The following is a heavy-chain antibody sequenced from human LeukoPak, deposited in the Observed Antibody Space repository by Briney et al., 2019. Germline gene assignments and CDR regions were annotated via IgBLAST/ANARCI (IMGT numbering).Heavy chain of an antibody. CDR1: GFTFSSYS. J-gene: IGHJ4*02. D-gene: IGHD6-6*01. CDR3: AKEGGPARPGLDS. Sequence: GSLRLSCAASGFTFSSYSMNWVRQAPGKGLEWIGNIYHTGSTSYNPALGSRVTISLDTSHNQFSLKLTSVTAADTAVYYCAKEGGPARPGLDSWGQGTLVTVSS. V-gene: IGHV4-59*01. CDR2: IYHTGST.